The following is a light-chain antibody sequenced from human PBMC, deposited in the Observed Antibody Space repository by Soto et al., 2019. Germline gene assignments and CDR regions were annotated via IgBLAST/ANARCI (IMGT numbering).Light chain of an antibody. CDR2: AAS. V-gene: IGKV1-39*01. CDR3: QQSYSTWT. J-gene: IGKJ1*01. CDR1: QNINTY. Sequence: DIQMTQSPSSLSASVGDRVTITCRASQNINTYLNWYQQKPGKAPKLLIYAASSLQSGVPSRFSGSGSGTDFTLTISSLQPEDFATYYGQQSYSTWTFGQGTKVEIK.